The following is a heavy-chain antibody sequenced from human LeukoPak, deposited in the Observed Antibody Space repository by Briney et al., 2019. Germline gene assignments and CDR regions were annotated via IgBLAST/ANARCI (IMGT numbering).Heavy chain of an antibody. CDR1: GFTFSSYS. V-gene: IGHV3-21*01. Sequence: PGGSLRLSCAASGFTFSSYSMNWVRQAPGKGLEWVSSISGSSYYIYYADSVKGRFTISRDNAKNSLYLQMNSLRAEDTAVYYCARALTVSVGYCSSLSCQADYWGQGTLVTVSS. CDR3: ARALTVSVGYCSSLSCQADY. CDR2: ISGSSYYI. D-gene: IGHD2-2*01. J-gene: IGHJ4*02.